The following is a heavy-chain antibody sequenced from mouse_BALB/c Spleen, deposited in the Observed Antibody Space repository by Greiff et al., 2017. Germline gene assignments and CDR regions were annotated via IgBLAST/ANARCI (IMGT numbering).Heavy chain of an antibody. V-gene: IGHV2-5-1*01. CDR1: GFSLTSYG. CDR3: AITITTATSFAY. CDR2: IWRGGST. Sequence: VKLVESGPSLVQPSQSLSITCTVSGFSLTSYGVHWVRQSPGKGLEWLGVIWRGGSTDYNAAFMSRLSITKDNSKSQVFFKMNSLQADDTAIYYCAITITTATSFAYWGQGTLVTVSA. J-gene: IGHJ3*01. D-gene: IGHD1-2*01.